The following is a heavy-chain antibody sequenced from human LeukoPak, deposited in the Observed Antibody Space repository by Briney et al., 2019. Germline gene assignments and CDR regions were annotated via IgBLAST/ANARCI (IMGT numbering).Heavy chain of an antibody. J-gene: IGHJ3*02. CDR3: ARDLITMVRGVIIGAFDI. V-gene: IGHV3-48*03. CDR1: GFTFSNYE. CDR2: ISGSGKNI. Sequence: GGSLRLPCAASGFTFSNYEMNWVRQAPGKGLEWVSYISGSGKNIYYADSVKGRFTISRDNAKNSLYLQMNSLRAEDTAVYYCARDLITMVRGVIIGAFDIWGQGTMVTVSS. D-gene: IGHD3-10*01.